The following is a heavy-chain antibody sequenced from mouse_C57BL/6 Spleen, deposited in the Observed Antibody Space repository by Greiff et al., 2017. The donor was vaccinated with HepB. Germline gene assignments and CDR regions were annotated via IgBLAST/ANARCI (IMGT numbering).Heavy chain of an antibody. CDR2: IYPRSGNT. V-gene: IGHV1-81*01. Sequence: QVQLQQSGAELARPGASVKLSCKASGYTFTSYGISWVKQRTGQGLEWIGEIYPRSGNTYYNEKFKGKATLTADKSSSTAYMELRSLTSEDSAVYFCAMGHYGSSYLDYWGQGTTLTVSS. CDR1: GYTFTSYG. CDR3: AMGHYGSSYLDY. J-gene: IGHJ2*01. D-gene: IGHD1-1*01.